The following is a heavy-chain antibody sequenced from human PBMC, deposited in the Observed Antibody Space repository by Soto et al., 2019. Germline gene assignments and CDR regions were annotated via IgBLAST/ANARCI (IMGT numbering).Heavy chain of an antibody. CDR2: VKSKADGGTA. Sequence: EVQLVSPGGGWLHLGGPLSLPFAALGLIIPKTWRHGARKPPGKGLEWVGRVKSKADGGTADYAAPVKGRFTVSRDDSKNTQYLQMNSLKMEDTAVYYCNSYPDFWGGHTPLWGQGTLVTVSS. V-gene: IGHV3-15*07. D-gene: IGHD3-3*01. CDR1: GLIIPKTW. J-gene: IGHJ4*02. CDR3: NSYPDFWGGHTPL.